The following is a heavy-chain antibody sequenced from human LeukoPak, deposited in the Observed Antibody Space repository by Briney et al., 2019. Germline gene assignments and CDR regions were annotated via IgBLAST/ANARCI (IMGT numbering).Heavy chain of an antibody. D-gene: IGHD1-26*01. CDR3: AKDRYSGTYSLGADY. CDR1: GFSFSGYD. CDR2: VSGSGGTT. V-gene: IGHV3-23*01. J-gene: IGHJ4*02. Sequence: GGSLRLSCAASGFSFSGYDMSWVRQAPGKGLEWISAVSGSGGTTFSPATVKGRFAISRDNSKNTLYLPLNSLRAEDTPDYYCAKDRYSGTYSLGADYWGQGTLVAVSS.